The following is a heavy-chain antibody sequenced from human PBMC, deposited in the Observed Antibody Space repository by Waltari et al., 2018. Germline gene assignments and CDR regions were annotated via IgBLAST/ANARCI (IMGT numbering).Heavy chain of an antibody. CDR1: GGTFSSYA. Sequence: QVQLVQSGAEVKKPGSSVKVSCKASGGTFSSYAISWVRQAPGQGLEWMGGIIPIFGPANYAPKFQGRVTITADESTSTAYMELSSLRSEDTAVYYCAGGDYSGTYYSYYYYMDVWGKGTTVTISS. CDR2: IIPIFGPA. CDR3: AGGDYSGTYYSYYYYMDV. J-gene: IGHJ6*03. D-gene: IGHD1-26*01. V-gene: IGHV1-69*12.